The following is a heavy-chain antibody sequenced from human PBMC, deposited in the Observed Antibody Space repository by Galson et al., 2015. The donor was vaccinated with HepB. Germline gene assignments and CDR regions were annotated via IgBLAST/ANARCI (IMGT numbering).Heavy chain of an antibody. D-gene: IGHD3-10*01. CDR1: GFTFSSYA. CDR3: AKKERGGGFQY. Sequence: SLRLSCAASGFTFSSYAMSWVRQAPGKGLEWVSAIRGSGGSTYSADSVKGRFTISRDNSKNTLYLQMNSLRAEDTAVYYCAKKERGGGFQYWGQGTLVTVSS. CDR2: IRGSGGST. J-gene: IGHJ1*01. V-gene: IGHV3-23*01.